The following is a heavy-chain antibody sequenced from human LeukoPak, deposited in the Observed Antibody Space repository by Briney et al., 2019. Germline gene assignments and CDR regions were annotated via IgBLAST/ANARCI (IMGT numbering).Heavy chain of an antibody. Sequence: SETLSLTCAVYGGSFSGYYWSWIRQPPGKGLEWIGEINHSGSTNYNPSLKSRVTISVDTSKNQFSLKLSSVTAADTAVYYCASCGHLVDYWGQGTLVTVSS. CDR3: ASCGHLVDY. CDR2: INHSGST. J-gene: IGHJ4*02. V-gene: IGHV4-34*01. CDR1: GGSFSGYY.